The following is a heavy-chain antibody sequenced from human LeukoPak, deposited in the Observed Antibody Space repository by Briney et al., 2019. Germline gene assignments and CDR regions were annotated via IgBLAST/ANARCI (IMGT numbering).Heavy chain of an antibody. CDR2: INQYGNEK. CDR3: ATGTEMDRGVIINGHLDY. Sequence: PGGSLRLSCAASGFTFSTHWMNWVRQAPGKGLEWVANINQYGNEKYYVDSVKGRFTISRDNGKNSLYLEMNSLRAEDTAVYYCATGTEMDRGVIINGHLDYWGQGTLVTASS. J-gene: IGHJ4*02. CDR1: GFTFSTHW. V-gene: IGHV3-7*01. D-gene: IGHD3-10*01.